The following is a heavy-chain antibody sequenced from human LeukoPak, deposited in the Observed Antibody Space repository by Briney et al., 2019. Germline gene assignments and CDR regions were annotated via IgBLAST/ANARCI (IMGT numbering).Heavy chain of an antibody. V-gene: IGHV7-4-1*02. CDR1: GYTFTTYA. J-gene: IGHJ3*02. CDR3: ARVVDYYDSSGPRGWDAFDI. CDR2: INTNTGNP. Sequence: WASVKVSCKGSGYTFTTYAMNWVRQAPGQGLEWMGWINTNTGNPTYAQGFTGRFVFSLDTSVSTAYLQISSLKAEDTAVYYCARVVDYYDSSGPRGWDAFDIWGQGAMVTVSS. D-gene: IGHD3-22*01.